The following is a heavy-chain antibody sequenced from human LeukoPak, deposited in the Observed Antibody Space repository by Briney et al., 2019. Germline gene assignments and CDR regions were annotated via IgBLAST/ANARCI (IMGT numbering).Heavy chain of an antibody. CDR1: GFTFSSYA. D-gene: IGHD6-13*01. CDR3: AKDRRAAAVAEYFQH. CDR2: ISGSGGST. V-gene: IGHV3-23*01. Sequence: GGSLRLSCAASGFTFSSYAMSWVRQAPGKGLDWVSAISGSGGSTYYADSVKGRFTISRDNSKNTLYLQMNSLRAEDTAVYYCAKDRRAAAVAEYFQHWGQGTLVTVSS. J-gene: IGHJ1*01.